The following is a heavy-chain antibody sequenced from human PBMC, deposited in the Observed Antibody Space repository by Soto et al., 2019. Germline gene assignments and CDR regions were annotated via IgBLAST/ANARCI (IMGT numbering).Heavy chain of an antibody. D-gene: IGHD3-10*01. CDR1: GGSISSSSYY. CDR2: IYYSGST. J-gene: IGHJ6*04. CDR3: ARLDGSAHKREFFYQSQMDA. Sequence: SETLSLTCTVSGGSISSSSYYWGWIRQPPGKGLEWIGSIYYSGSTYYNPSLKSRVTISVDTSKNQFSLKLSSVTAADTAVYYCARLDGSAHKREFFYQSQMDALGTGTTVTGSS. V-gene: IGHV4-39*01.